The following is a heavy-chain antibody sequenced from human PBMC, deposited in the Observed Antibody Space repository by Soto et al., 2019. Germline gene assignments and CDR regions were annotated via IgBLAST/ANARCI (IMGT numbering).Heavy chain of an antibody. J-gene: IGHJ5*02. V-gene: IGHV4-39*01. D-gene: IGHD6-6*01. CDR1: GGSISSGPYY. CDR2: IFSSGSA. Sequence: SETLSLTCSVSGGSISSGPYYWGWIRQPPGRGLEWIGGIFSSGSASYNSSLKSRVTIFVDTSKNQFSLKLSSVTAADTAAYYCARHRARNWFDPWGQGTLVTVSS. CDR3: ARHRARNWFDP.